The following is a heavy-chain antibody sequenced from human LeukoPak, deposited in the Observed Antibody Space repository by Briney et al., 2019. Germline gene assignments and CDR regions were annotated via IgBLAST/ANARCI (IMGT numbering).Heavy chain of an antibody. CDR2: IIYSGGAT. CDR1: GFTFSRSA. J-gene: IGHJ5*01. V-gene: IGHV3-23*01. Sequence: GGSLRLSCAASGFTFSRSAMTWVRQGPGTGLEFVASIIYSGGATYYADSVKGRFTISRDNSKNTLYLQMNSLRAEDTAVYYCARDRESVVPAYDSWGQGTLVTVSS. D-gene: IGHD2-2*01. CDR3: ARDRESVVPAYDS.